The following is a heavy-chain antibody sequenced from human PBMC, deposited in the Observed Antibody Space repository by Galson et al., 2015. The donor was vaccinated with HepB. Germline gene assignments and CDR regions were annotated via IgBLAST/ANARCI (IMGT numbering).Heavy chain of an antibody. V-gene: IGHV1-3*01. Sequence: SVKVSCKASGYTFTSYAMHWVRQAPGQRLEWMGWINAGNTNTKYSQNFQGRVTITRDTSASTAYMELSSLRSEDTAVYYCARGAFDIWGQRTMVTVSS. CDR1: GYTFTSYA. J-gene: IGHJ3*02. CDR2: INAGNTNT. CDR3: ARGAFDI.